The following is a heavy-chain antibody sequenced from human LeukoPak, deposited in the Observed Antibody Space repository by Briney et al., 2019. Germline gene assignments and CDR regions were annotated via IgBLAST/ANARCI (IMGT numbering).Heavy chain of an antibody. Sequence: GGSLRLSCAVSGITLSNHGMSWVRQAPGKGLEWVAGISGSGGRTNYADSVKGRFTISRDSPKNTLYLQMNSLRAEDTAVYFCAKRGVVIRVVLVGFHKEAYYFDSWGQGALVTVSS. V-gene: IGHV3-23*01. CDR1: GITLSNHG. J-gene: IGHJ4*02. D-gene: IGHD3-10*01. CDR2: ISGSGGRT. CDR3: AKRGVVIRVVLVGFHKEAYYFDS.